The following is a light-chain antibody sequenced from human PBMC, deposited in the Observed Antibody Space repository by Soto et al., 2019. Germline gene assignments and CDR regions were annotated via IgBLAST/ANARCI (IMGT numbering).Light chain of an antibody. J-gene: IGKJ1*01. CDR3: HQRQSWPRT. CDR2: GAS. V-gene: IGKV3-15*01. Sequence: EIVMTESPATLSVSPGERATLSCRASQSVVSKLAWYQQKPGQAPRLLIYGASTRATGIPARFSGSGSGTEFTLTLSDVEPEDFAVYYCHQRQSWPRTFGQGTKV. CDR1: QSVVSK.